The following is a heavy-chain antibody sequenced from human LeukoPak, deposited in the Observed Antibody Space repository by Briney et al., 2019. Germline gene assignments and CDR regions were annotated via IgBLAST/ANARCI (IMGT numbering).Heavy chain of an antibody. D-gene: IGHD3-10*01. CDR3: AKVWFGELLHFDF. Sequence: PGGSLRLSCAASGFTFATYAMSWVRQAPGKGLEWVSTISGSGHSTYYADSVKGRFTVFRDNSENTLYLRMNSLSADDTAVYYCAKVWFGELLHFDFWGEGTLVTVSS. V-gene: IGHV3-23*01. J-gene: IGHJ4*02. CDR2: ISGSGHST. CDR1: GFTFATYA.